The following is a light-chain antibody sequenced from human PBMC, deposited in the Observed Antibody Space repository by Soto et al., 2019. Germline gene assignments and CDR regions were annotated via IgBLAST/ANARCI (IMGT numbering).Light chain of an antibody. Sequence: IQMTQSPTTLSASVGRRLTISCRASQSISSWLAWYQQKPGKAPKLLIYDASSLESGVPSRFSGSGSGTEFNLTISSLQTDDFATYYCQQYNSYSITFGQGTRLEIK. V-gene: IGKV1-5*01. CDR2: DAS. J-gene: IGKJ5*01. CDR1: QSISSW. CDR3: QQYNSYSIT.